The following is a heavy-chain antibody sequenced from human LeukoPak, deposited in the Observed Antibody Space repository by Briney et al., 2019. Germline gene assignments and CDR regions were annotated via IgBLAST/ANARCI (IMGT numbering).Heavy chain of an antibody. J-gene: IGHJ3*02. D-gene: IGHD2-15*01. CDR1: GFTLSSFA. CDR3: AKSSGGTCLTTDAFDI. Sequence: GGSLRLSCAASGFTLSSFAMSWVRQAPGKGLEWISASAGGSTFYADSVKGRFTIPRDNSKNTLYLQMDSLRAEDTAVYYCAKSSGGTCLTTDAFDIWGQGTMVTVSS. CDR2: SAGGST. V-gene: IGHV3-23*01.